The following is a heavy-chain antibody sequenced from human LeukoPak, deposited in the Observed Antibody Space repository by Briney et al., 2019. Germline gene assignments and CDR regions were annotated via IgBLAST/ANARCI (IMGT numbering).Heavy chain of an antibody. Sequence: PSETLSLTCTVSGGSISSYYWSWIRQPPGKGREWIGYIYYSGSTNYNPSLKSRVTISVDTSKNQFSLKLSSVTAADTAVYYCASTMENYYDSKDGEYFQHWGQGTLVTVSS. D-gene: IGHD3-22*01. CDR3: ASTMENYYDSKDGEYFQH. J-gene: IGHJ1*01. CDR1: GGSISSYY. V-gene: IGHV4-59*08. CDR2: IYYSGST.